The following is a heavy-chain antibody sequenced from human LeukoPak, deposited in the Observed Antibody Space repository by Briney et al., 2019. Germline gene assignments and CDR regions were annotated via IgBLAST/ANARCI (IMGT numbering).Heavy chain of an antibody. CDR2: IYIRGSP. J-gene: IGHJ5*02. CDR1: GGSISSDY. V-gene: IGHV4-4*07. Sequence: PSETLSLTCTVSGGSISSDYWNWIRQPAGKGLEWIGRIYIRGSPSYNPSLKSRVSMSVDTSKNQFSLRLNSVSAADTAVYYCAREALVIGGFDPWGHGTLVTVSS. D-gene: IGHD3-16*01. CDR3: AREALVIGGFDP.